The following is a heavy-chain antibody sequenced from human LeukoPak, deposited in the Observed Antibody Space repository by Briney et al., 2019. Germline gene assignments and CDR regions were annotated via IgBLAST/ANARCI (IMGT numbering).Heavy chain of an antibody. V-gene: IGHV3-23*01. CDR3: ATGRDGYFTY. CDR2: ISGSGDST. CDR1: GFTFRNYG. J-gene: IGHJ4*02. Sequence: GGSLRLSCAVSGFTFRNYGMSWVRQAPGKGLEWVSAISGSGDSTYYTDSVKGRFTISRDNDKNTLYLQMNSLRAEDTAVYYCATGRDGYFTYWGQGTLVTVSS. D-gene: IGHD5-24*01.